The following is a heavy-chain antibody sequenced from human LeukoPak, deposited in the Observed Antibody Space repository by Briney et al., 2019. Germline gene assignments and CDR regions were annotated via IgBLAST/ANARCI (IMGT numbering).Heavy chain of an antibody. CDR1: GYTFTSYG. CDR3: ARASYYDSSGYYPKSGMDV. V-gene: IGHV1-18*01. D-gene: IGHD3-22*01. J-gene: IGHJ6*02. Sequence: GASVKVSCKASGYTFTSYGISWVRQAPGQGLEWMGWISAYNGNTNYAQKLQGRVTMTTDTSTSTAYMELRSLRSDDTAVYYCARASYYDSSGYYPKSGMDVWGQGTTVTVSS. CDR2: ISAYNGNT.